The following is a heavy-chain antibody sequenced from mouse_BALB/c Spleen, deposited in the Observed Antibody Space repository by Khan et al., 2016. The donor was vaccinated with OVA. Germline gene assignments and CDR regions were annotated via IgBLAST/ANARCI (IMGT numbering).Heavy chain of an antibody. Sequence: QVQLKQSGAELVRPGASVKLSCKASGYSFTSYWMNWVKQRPGQGLEWIGMIHPSDNETRLNQKFKDKATLTVDKSSSTAYMQLSSPTSEDSAVYSCARSHYDVYPYYFDYWGQGTTLTVSS. D-gene: IGHD2-3*01. CDR2: IHPSDNET. V-gene: IGHV1-74*01. J-gene: IGHJ2*01. CDR3: ARSHYDVYPYYFDY. CDR1: GYSFTSYW.